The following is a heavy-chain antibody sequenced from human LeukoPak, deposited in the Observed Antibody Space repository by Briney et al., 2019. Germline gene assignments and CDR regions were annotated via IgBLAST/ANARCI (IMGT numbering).Heavy chain of an antibody. CDR3: ARPVSSSGTLDY. J-gene: IGHJ4*02. CDR2: IYYSGST. V-gene: IGHV4-59*04. D-gene: IGHD1-26*01. CDR1: GGSISSYY. Sequence: PSETLSLTCTVSGGSISSYYWSWIRQPPGKGLEWIGYIYYSGSTYYNPSLKSRVTISVDTSKNQFSLKLSSVTAADTAVYYCARPVSSSGTLDYWGQGTLVTVSP.